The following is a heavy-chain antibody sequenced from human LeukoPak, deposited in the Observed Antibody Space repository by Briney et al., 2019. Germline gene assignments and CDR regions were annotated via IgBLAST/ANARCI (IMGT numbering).Heavy chain of an antibody. Sequence: ASVKVSCKASEYTFTGYSMNWVRQAPGQGLEWIGWINPNIGGTNYAQKFQGRVTMTRDTSISTAYMELSRLRSDDTAVYYCVRDYFRGDIVATIMDYWGQGTLVTVSS. J-gene: IGHJ4*02. CDR2: INPNIGGT. D-gene: IGHD5-12*01. CDR3: VRDYFRGDIVATIMDY. V-gene: IGHV1-2*02. CDR1: EYTFTGYS.